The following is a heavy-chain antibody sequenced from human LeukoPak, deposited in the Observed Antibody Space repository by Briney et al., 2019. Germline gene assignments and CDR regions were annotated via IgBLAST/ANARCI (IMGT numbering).Heavy chain of an antibody. D-gene: IGHD3-22*01. CDR1: GGSISSGDYY. Sequence: PSETLSLTCTVSGGSISSGDYYWSWIRQPPGKGLEWIGYIYYSGSTYYNPSLKSRVTISVDTSKNQFSLKLSSVTAADTAVYYCAITAAYYYDSSDYGYPDYWGQGTLVTVSS. CDR3: AITAAYYYDSSDYGYPDY. V-gene: IGHV4-30-4*08. J-gene: IGHJ4*02. CDR2: IYYSGST.